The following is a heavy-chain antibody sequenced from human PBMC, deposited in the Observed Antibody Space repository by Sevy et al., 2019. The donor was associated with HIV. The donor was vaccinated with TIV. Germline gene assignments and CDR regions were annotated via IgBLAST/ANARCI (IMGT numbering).Heavy chain of an antibody. J-gene: IGHJ1*01. V-gene: IGHV3-74*01. CDR2: INSDGSST. CDR3: ARDSSRSWYFEYFQH. D-gene: IGHD6-13*01. CDR1: GFSFSSYW. Sequence: GGSLRLSCAASGFSFSSYWMHWVRQAPGKGLVWVSRINSDGSSTSYADSVKGRFTISRDNTKNTLYLQMNSLRAEDTAVYYCARDSSRSWYFEYFQHWARAPWSPSPQ.